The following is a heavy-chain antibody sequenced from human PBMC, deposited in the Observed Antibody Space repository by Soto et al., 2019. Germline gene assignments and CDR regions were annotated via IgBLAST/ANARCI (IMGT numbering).Heavy chain of an antibody. V-gene: IGHV4-4*02. D-gene: IGHD7-27*01. CDR1: GTSITNNNW. CDR3: AKDHTGADAFEI. J-gene: IGHJ3*02. Sequence: QVQLQESGPGLVKPSGTLSLTCAVSGTSITNNNWWNWVRQPPGKGLEWIVEISHGGSTNYNPSLKSRVTISVDKSKNQFSLMLSSVTAADTAVYYCAKDHTGADAFEIWGQGIMVTVSS. CDR2: ISHGGST.